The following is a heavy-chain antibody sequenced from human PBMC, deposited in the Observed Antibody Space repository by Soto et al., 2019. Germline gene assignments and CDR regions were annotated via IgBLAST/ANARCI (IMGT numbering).Heavy chain of an antibody. CDR1: GFTFSSYS. CDR2: ISSSSSYI. J-gene: IGHJ4*02. Sequence: GGSLRLSCAASGFTFSSYSMNWVRQAPGKGLEWVSSISSSSSYIYYADSVKGRFTISRDNAKNSLYLQMNSLRAEDTALYYCAKNQERELPRVIDFWGQGTLVTAPQ. D-gene: IGHD1-7*01. CDR3: AKNQERELPRVIDF. V-gene: IGHV3-21*04.